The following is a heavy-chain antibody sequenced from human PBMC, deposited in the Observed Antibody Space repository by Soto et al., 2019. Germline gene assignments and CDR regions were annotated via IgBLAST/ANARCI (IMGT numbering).Heavy chain of an antibody. D-gene: IGHD2-2*01. V-gene: IGHV4-34*01. CDR3: ASQYCSSTSCPFPTYYYYGMDV. Sequence: SETLSLTCAVYGGSFSGYYWSWIRQPPGKGLEWIGEINHSGSTNYNPSLKSRVTISVDTSKNQFSLKLSSVTAADTAVYYCASQYCSSTSCPFPTYYYYGMDVWGQGTTVTV. CDR1: GGSFSGYY. CDR2: INHSGST. J-gene: IGHJ6*02.